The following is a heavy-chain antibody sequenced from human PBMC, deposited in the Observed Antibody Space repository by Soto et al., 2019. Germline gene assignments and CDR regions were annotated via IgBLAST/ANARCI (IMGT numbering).Heavy chain of an antibody. Sequence: GASVKVSCKASGGTFSSYAISWVRQAPGQGLEWMGGIIPIFGTANYAQKFQGRVTITADESTSTAYMELSSLRSEDTAVYYCARGPYSGSYGDYYYGMDVWGQGTTVTVSS. CDR3: ARGPYSGSYGDYYYGMDV. CDR2: IIPIFGTA. V-gene: IGHV1-69*13. J-gene: IGHJ6*02. CDR1: GGTFSSYA. D-gene: IGHD1-26*01.